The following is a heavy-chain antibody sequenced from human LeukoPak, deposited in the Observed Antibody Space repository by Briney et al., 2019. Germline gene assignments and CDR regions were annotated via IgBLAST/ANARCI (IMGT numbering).Heavy chain of an antibody. CDR2: TYYRSKWYN. Sequence: SQTLSLTCAISGDSVSSNSAAWHWIRQSPSRGLEWLGRTYYRSKWYNDYAVSVKSRITINPDTSKNQFSLKLSSVTAADTAVYYCARVADYYDSSGYTDAFDIWGQGTMVTVSS. CDR3: ARVADYYDSSGYTDAFDI. CDR1: GDSVSSNSAA. J-gene: IGHJ3*02. D-gene: IGHD3-22*01. V-gene: IGHV6-1*01.